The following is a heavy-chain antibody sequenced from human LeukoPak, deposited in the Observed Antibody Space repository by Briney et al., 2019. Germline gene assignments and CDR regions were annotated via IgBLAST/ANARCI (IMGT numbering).Heavy chain of an antibody. J-gene: IGHJ4*02. V-gene: IGHV4-38-2*02. D-gene: IGHD6-19*01. CDR3: ARGQRSGWYLDY. CDR1: GYSISSGYY. CDR2: IYHSGST. Sequence: SETLSLTCTVSGYSISSGYYWGWIGPPPGKGREWIGSIYHSGSTYYNPSLKSRVTISVDTSKNQFSLKLSSVTAADTAVYYCARGQRSGWYLDYWGQGTLVTVSS.